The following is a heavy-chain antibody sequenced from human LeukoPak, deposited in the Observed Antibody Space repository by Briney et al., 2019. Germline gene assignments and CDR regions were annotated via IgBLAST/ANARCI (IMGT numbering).Heavy chain of an antibody. CDR3: ARGRGYPYYYYGMDV. D-gene: IGHD3-3*01. CDR1: GFTVSSNY. J-gene: IGHJ6*02. V-gene: IGHV3-11*04. CDR2: ISSSGSST. Sequence: GGSLRLSCAASGFTVSSNYMSWVRQAPGKGLEWVSYISSSGSSTHYADSVKGRFTISRDNAKNSLYLQMNSLRGEDTAVYYCARGRGYPYYYYGMDVWGQGTTVTVSS.